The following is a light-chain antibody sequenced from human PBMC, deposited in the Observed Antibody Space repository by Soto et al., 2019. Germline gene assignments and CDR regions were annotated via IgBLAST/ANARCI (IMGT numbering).Light chain of an antibody. Sequence: EIVLTQSPGTLSLSPGERATLSCRASQYASSSYLAWYQQKPGQAPRLLIYLASSRATGIPDKFSGSGSGTDFTLTISRLEPEDFPVYYCQQYGSSPGTFGQGTKLEIK. J-gene: IGKJ2*02. CDR2: LAS. CDR3: QQYGSSPGT. V-gene: IGKV3-20*01. CDR1: QYASSSY.